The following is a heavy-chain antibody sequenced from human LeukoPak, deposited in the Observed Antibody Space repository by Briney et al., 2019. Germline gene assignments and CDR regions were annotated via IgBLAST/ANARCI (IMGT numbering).Heavy chain of an antibody. CDR1: GFTFSSYS. D-gene: IGHD6-13*01. CDR2: ISSSSSYI. V-gene: IGHV3-21*01. CDR3: ARSYHSSRWYGFDY. Sequence: NSGGSLRLSCAASGFTFSSYSMNWVRQAPGKGLEWVSSISSSSSYIYYADSVKGRFTISRDNAKNSLYLQMNSLRAEDTAVYYCARSYHSSRWYGFDYWGQGTLVTVSS. J-gene: IGHJ4*02.